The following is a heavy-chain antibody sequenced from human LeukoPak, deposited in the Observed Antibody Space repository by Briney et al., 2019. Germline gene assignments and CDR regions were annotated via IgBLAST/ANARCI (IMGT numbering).Heavy chain of an antibody. J-gene: IGHJ4*02. Sequence: SETLSLTCTVSSYSISDGYYWGWIRQPPGKGLEWIASIYHSGSTYYNPSLKSRVTISVDTSKNQFSLKLSSVTAADTAVYYCARLLLWSALDYWGQGTLVTVSS. D-gene: IGHD5-18*01. CDR3: ARLLLWSALDY. CDR2: IYHSGST. CDR1: SYSISDGYY. V-gene: IGHV4-38-2*02.